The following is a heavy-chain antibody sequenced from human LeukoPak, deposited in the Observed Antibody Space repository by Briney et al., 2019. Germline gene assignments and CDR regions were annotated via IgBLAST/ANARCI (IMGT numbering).Heavy chain of an antibody. V-gene: IGHV4-4*07. CDR2: IYTSGST. CDR3: ARDARYGDYNYFDY. CDR1: GGSISSYY. Sequence: PSETLSLTCTVSGGSISSYYWSWIRQPAGKGLEWIGRIYTSGSTNYNPSLKSRVTISVDTSKNQFSLKLSSVTDADTAVYYCARDARYGDYNYFDYWGQGNLVTVSS. D-gene: IGHD4-17*01. J-gene: IGHJ4*02.